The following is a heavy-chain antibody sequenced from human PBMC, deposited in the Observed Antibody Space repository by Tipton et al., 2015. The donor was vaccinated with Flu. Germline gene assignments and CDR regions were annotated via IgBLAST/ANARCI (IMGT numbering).Heavy chain of an antibody. Sequence: GSLRLSCAASGFTFSLYPMHWVRQAPGKGLEYVSGISTNGGTAFYSDSVKGRFTVSRDNSRNTLYLQMGSLTIEDMAMYYCARVETCSGGRCSYYYDLWGRGTVVTVSS. CDR1: GFTFSLYP. CDR3: ARVETCSGGRCSYYYDL. V-gene: IGHV3-64*02. J-gene: IGHJ4*02. D-gene: IGHD2-15*01. CDR2: ISTNGGTA.